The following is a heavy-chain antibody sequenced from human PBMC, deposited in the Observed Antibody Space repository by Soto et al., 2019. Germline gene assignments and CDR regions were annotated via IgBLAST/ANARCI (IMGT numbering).Heavy chain of an antibody. Sequence: GGSLRLSCXASGFTLGRYGMSWVRQAPGKGLEWVSAVSPNGQGIYYADSVRGRFTISRDFSKNTVFLHMDSLRAEDTAVYYCAKDRDYPRDYFHYWGQGTLVTVSS. V-gene: IGHV3-23*01. D-gene: IGHD3-10*01. J-gene: IGHJ4*02. CDR1: GFTLGRYG. CDR3: AKDRDYPRDYFHY. CDR2: VSPNGQGI.